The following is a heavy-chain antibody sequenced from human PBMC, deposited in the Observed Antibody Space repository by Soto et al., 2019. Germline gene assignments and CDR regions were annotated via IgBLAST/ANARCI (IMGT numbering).Heavy chain of an antibody. CDR3: ARGRIAAAGTIYYYYYGMDV. D-gene: IGHD6-13*01. V-gene: IGHV4-34*01. CDR1: GGSFSGYY. CDR2: INHSGST. J-gene: IGHJ6*02. Sequence: SETLSLTCAVYGGSFSGYYWSWIRQPPGKGLEWIGEINHSGSTNYNPSLKSRVTISVDTSKNQFSLKLSSVTAADTAVYYCARGRIAAAGTIYYYYYGMDVWGQGTTVTVS.